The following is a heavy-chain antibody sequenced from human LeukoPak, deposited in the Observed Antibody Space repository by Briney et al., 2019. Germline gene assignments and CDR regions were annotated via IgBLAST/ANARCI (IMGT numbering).Heavy chain of an antibody. CDR3: ARWTMIVKRSAFDI. D-gene: IGHD3-22*01. V-gene: IGHV4-38-2*02. CDR2: INHSGST. J-gene: IGHJ3*02. Sequence: SETLSLTCTVSGYSISSGYYWGWIRQPPGKGLEWIGEINHSGSTNYNPSLKSRVTISVDTSKNQFSLKLSSVTAADTAVYYCARWTMIVKRSAFDIWGQGTMVTVSS. CDR1: GYSISSGYY.